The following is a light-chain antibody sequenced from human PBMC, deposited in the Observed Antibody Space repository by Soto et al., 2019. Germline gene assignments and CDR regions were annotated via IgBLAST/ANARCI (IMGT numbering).Light chain of an antibody. Sequence: EIVLTQSQATLSLSPGERATLSCRASQSISSYLAWYQQKPDQAPRLLIYDASNRATGIPARFSGSGSGTDFTLTISSLEPEDFAVYYCQQRSTWAFTFGPGTKVDIK. CDR1: QSISSY. CDR3: QQRSTWAFT. CDR2: DAS. J-gene: IGKJ3*01. V-gene: IGKV3-11*01.